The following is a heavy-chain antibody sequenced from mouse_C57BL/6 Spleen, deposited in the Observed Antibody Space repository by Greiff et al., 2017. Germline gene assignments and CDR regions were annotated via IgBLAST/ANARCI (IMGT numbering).Heavy chain of an antibody. CDR3: AGGDYAKDY. J-gene: IGHJ4*01. Sequence: QVQLKESGPELVKPGASVKISCKASGYAFSSSWMNWVKQRPGKGLEWIGRIYPGDGDTNYNGKFKGKATLTADKSSSTAYMQLSSLTSEDSAVDCCAGGDYAKDYWGQGTSVTVSS. CDR2: IYPGDGDT. CDR1: GYAFSSSW. V-gene: IGHV1-82*01.